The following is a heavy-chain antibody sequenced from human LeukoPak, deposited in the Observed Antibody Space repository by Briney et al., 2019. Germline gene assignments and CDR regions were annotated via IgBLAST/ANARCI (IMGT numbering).Heavy chain of an antibody. D-gene: IGHD6-19*01. J-gene: IGHJ4*02. Sequence: PGGSLRLSCAASGFTFSSYGMSWVRQAPGKGLEWVSSIGGSGVSTYYADSVKGRFTISRDNSKNTLYLQMNSLRPEDTAVYYCAPLEVADDYFDYWGQGTLVTVSS. V-gene: IGHV3-23*01. CDR2: IGGSGVST. CDR1: GFTFSSYG. CDR3: APLEVADDYFDY.